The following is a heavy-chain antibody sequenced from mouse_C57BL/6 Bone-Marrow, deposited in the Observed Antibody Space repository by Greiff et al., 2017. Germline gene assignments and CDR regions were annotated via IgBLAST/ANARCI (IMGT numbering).Heavy chain of an antibody. CDR3: ASAGLLWLRLWDY. CDR2: IYPGSGST. Sequence: VQLQQPGAELVKPGASVKMSCKASGYTFTSYWITWVKPRPGQGLEWIGDIYPGSGSTNYTDKFKSKATLTVDTSSSTAYMQLSSLTSEDSAVYYCASAGLLWLRLWDYWGQGTTLTVSS. D-gene: IGHD2-2*01. V-gene: IGHV1-55*01. CDR1: GYTFTSYW. J-gene: IGHJ2*01.